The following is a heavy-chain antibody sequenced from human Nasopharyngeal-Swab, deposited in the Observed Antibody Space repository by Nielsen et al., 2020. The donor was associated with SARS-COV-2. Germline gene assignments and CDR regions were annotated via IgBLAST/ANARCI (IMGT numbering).Heavy chain of an antibody. V-gene: IGHV3-48*03. Sequence: GESLKISCAASGFTFSSYEMNWVRQAPGKGLEWVSYISSSGSTIYYADSVKGRFTISRDNAKNSLYLQMNSLRAEDTAVYYCARGGGGGYGDYYYYGVDVWGQGTTVTVSS. J-gene: IGHJ6*02. D-gene: IGHD1-26*01. CDR3: ARGGGGGYGDYYYYGVDV. CDR2: ISSSGSTI. CDR1: GFTFSSYE.